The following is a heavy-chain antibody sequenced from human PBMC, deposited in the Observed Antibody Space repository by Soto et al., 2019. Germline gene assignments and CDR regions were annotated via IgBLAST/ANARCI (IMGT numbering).Heavy chain of an antibody. D-gene: IGHD2-2*02. V-gene: IGHV1-18*01. Sequence: ASVKVSSKASGYTFSTYGITWVRQAPGQGLDWMGWINPIKGDTNSAAIFQDRVTMTTDTSTRTAYMELRSLKSDDTAVYYCARVKVPAAILGAFDLWGQGTLVTVSS. CDR2: INPIKGDT. CDR1: GYTFSTYG. CDR3: ARVKVPAAILGAFDL. J-gene: IGHJ3*01.